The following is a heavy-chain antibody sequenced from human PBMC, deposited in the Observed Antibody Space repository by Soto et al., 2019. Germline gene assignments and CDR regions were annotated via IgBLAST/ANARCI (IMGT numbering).Heavy chain of an antibody. V-gene: IGHV4-59*01. D-gene: IGHD6-13*01. CDR3: ARGLQQLVRPPAYYYYYMDV. Sequence: SETLSLTCTVSGGSISSYYWSRIRQPPGKGLEWIGYIYYSGSTNYNPSLKSRVTISVDTSKNQFSLKLSSVTAADTAVYYCARGLQQLVRPPAYYYYYMDVWGKGTTVTVSS. CDR1: GGSISSYY. J-gene: IGHJ6*03. CDR2: IYYSGST.